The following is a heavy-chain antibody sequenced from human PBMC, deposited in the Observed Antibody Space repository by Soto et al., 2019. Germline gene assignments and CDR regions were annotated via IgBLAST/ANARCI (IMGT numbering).Heavy chain of an antibody. CDR2: ISGSGTST. Sequence: PGGSLRLSCAASGFIFSSYAMSWVRQAPGKGLEWVSLISGSGTSTYYADSVKGRFTISRDNSKNTLYLQMNSLRAEDTALYYCAKVAHGGDCYSYWGQGTLVTVSS. D-gene: IGHD2-21*02. CDR3: AKVAHGGDCYSY. CDR1: GFIFSSYA. V-gene: IGHV3-23*01. J-gene: IGHJ4*02.